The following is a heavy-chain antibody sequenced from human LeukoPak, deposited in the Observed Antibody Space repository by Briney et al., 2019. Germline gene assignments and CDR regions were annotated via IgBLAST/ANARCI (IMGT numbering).Heavy chain of an antibody. Sequence: SQTLSLTCAISGDSVSSNSAAWNWIRQSPSRGLEWLGRTYYRSNWYNDYAVSVKSRITINPDTSKNQFSLQLNSVTPEDTAVYYCARELNYDFWSGLRHDYYYYGMDVWGQGTTVTVSS. CDR1: GDSVSSNSAA. J-gene: IGHJ6*02. CDR3: ARELNYDFWSGLRHDYYYYGMDV. V-gene: IGHV6-1*01. D-gene: IGHD3-3*01. CDR2: TYYRSNWYN.